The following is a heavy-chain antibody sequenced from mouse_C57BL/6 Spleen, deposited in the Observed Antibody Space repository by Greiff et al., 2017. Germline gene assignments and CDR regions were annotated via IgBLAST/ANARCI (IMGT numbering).Heavy chain of an antibody. D-gene: IGHD3-2*02. CDR3: ARSGGRQLRPDYYAKGY. Sequence: QVQLQQPGAELVKPGASVKLSCKASGYTFTSYWMQWVKQRPGQGLEWIGEIDPSDSYTNSNQKFKGKATLTVDTSSSTAYMQLSSLTSEDSAVYYCARSGGRQLRPDYYAKGYWGQGTSVTVSS. J-gene: IGHJ4*01. CDR2: IDPSDSYT. V-gene: IGHV1-50*01. CDR1: GYTFTSYW.